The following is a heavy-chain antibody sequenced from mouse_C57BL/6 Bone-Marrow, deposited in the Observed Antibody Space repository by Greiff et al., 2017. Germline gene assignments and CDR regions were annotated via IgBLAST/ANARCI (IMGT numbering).Heavy chain of an antibody. CDR2: ISSGSSTI. CDR3: ARNGDFDV. J-gene: IGHJ1*03. Sequence: EVKLEESGGGLVKPGGSLKLSCAASGFTSSDYGMHWVRQAPEKGLEWVAYISSGSSTIYYADTVKGRFTISRDNAKNTLFLQMTSLRSEDTAMYYCARNGDFDVWGT. CDR1: GFTSSDYG. V-gene: IGHV5-17*01.